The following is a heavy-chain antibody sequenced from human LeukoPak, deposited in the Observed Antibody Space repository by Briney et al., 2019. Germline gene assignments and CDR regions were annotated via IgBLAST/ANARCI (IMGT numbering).Heavy chain of an antibody. Sequence: EASVKVSCKASGGTFSSYAISWVRQAPGQGLEWMGGIIPIFGTANYAQKSQGRVTITTDESTSTAYMELSSLRSEDTAVYYCARWDGYDPENYYYYMDVWGKGTTVTVSS. CDR1: GGTFSSYA. J-gene: IGHJ6*03. D-gene: IGHD5-12*01. CDR2: IIPIFGTA. V-gene: IGHV1-69*05. CDR3: ARWDGYDPENYYYYMDV.